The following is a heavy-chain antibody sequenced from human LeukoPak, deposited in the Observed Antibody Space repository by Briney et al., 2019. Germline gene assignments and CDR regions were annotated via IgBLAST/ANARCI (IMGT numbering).Heavy chain of an antibody. CDR1: GYSITSGYY. V-gene: IGHV4-4*07. CDR3: ARDFGYGDYFFDD. Sequence: SETLSLTCTVYGYSITSGYYWDWIRPPAGEGLEWIGRLHTSGSTHYNPSLKSRVTMSVDTSKNQFSLKLSSVTAADTAVYYCARDFGYGDYFFDDWGQGTLVTVSS. J-gene: IGHJ4*02. CDR2: LHTSGST. D-gene: IGHD4-17*01.